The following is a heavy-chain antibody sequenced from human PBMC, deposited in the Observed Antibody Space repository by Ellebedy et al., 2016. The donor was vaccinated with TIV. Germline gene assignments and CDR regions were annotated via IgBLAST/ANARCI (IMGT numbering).Heavy chain of an antibody. CDR3: ARHRGKGAVVVVAPMFPTANYFYGMDV. J-gene: IGHJ6*02. D-gene: IGHD2-15*01. Sequence: ASVKVSXXASGYTFTSYYMHWVRQAPGQGLELMGIINPSGGSTRYAQKFQGRVTMTRDTSTGTVYMDLSSLRSEDTAVYSCARHRGKGAVVVVAPMFPTANYFYGMDVWGQGTTVTVS. CDR2: INPSGGST. V-gene: IGHV1-46*01. CDR1: GYTFTSYY.